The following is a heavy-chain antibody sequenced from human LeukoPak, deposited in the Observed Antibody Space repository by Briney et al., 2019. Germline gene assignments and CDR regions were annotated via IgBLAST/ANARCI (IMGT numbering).Heavy chain of an antibody. CDR1: GFTFSSYS. CDR2: ISSSGSYI. CDR3: ARYIVVVTAIQTDAFDT. Sequence: GGSLRLSCAASGFTFSSYSMNWVRQAPGKVLEWVSSISSSGSYIYYADSVKGRFTISRDNARNSLYLQMNSLRAEDTAVYYCARYIVVVTAIQTDAFDTWGQGTMVTVSS. V-gene: IGHV3-21*01. D-gene: IGHD2-21*02. J-gene: IGHJ3*02.